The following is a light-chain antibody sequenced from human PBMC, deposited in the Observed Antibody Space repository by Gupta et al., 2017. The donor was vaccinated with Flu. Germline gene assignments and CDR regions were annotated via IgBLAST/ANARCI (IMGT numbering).Light chain of an antibody. J-gene: IGLJ2*01. CDR2: RDN. CDR3: QSADSSGTSLI. V-gene: IGLV3-25*03. CDR1: AFPKQY. Sequence: SYELTQPPSVSVSPGQTARITCTGDAFPKQYAYWYQQKPGQAPVLVIYRDNERPSGIPERFSGSSSGTTVTLTISGVQTEDEADYYCQSADSSGTSLIFGGGTKLTVL.